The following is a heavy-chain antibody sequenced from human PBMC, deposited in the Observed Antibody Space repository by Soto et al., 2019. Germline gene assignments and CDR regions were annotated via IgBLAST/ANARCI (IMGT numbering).Heavy chain of an antibody. Sequence: PGGSLRLSCAASGFTFSSYAMSWVRQAPGKGLEWVSAISGSGGSTYYADSVKGRFTISRDNSKNTLYLQMNSLRAEDTAVYYCAKWSERCCYYYGMDVWGQGTTVTVSS. D-gene: IGHD4-17*01. CDR1: GFTFSSYA. CDR2: ISGSGGST. CDR3: AKWSERCCYYYGMDV. J-gene: IGHJ6*02. V-gene: IGHV3-23*01.